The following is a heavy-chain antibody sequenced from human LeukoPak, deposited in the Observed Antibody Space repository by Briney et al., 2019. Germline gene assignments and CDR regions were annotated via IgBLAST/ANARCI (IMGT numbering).Heavy chain of an antibody. Sequence: GASVKVSCKASGGTFSSYAISWVRQAPGQGLEWMGRIIPILGIANYAQKFQGRVTITADKSTSTAYMELSSLRSEDTAVYYCARDRDRYYSDSSGYYSLDYWGQGTLVTVSS. V-gene: IGHV1-69*04. CDR3: ARDRDRYYSDSSGYYSLDY. CDR2: IIPILGIA. D-gene: IGHD3-22*01. J-gene: IGHJ4*02. CDR1: GGTFSSYA.